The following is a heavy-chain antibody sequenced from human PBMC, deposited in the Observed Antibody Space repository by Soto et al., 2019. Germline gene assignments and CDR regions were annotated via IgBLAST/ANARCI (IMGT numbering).Heavy chain of an antibody. D-gene: IGHD3-10*01. CDR2: IYYSGST. J-gene: IGHJ6*02. V-gene: IGHV4-31*03. CDR1: GGSISSGGHY. CDR3: ARTPGVLWFGTYGMDV. Sequence: PSETLSLTCTVSGGSISSGGHYWSWIRQHPGKGLEWIGYIYYSGSTYYNPSLKSRVTISVDTSKNQFSLKLSSVTAADTAVYYCARTPGVLWFGTYGMDVWGQGTTVTVSS.